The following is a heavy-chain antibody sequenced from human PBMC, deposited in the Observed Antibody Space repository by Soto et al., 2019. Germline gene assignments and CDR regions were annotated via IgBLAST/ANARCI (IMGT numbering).Heavy chain of an antibody. CDR3: AREGFYAMDV. D-gene: IGHD2-2*01. V-gene: IGHV3-48*03. Sequence: EVQLLESGGGVVQPGGSLRLSCEVSGFTFSSYEMYWVRQAPGKGLEWVAYISSSGETVYYAGSVQGRFTISRDNAKKSLYLQMSSLGAEDTAIYYCAREGFYAMDVWGQGTTVTVSS. CDR2: ISSSGETV. CDR1: GFTFSSYE. J-gene: IGHJ6*02.